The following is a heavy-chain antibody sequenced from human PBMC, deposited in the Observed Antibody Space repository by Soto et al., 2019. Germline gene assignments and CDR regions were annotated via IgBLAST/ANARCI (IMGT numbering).Heavy chain of an antibody. V-gene: IGHV4-31*03. CDR1: GDSISGGASF. CDR3: AKLSCTSSTCYFPGWFDP. J-gene: IGHJ5*02. CDR2: VYYSGSS. D-gene: IGHD2-2*01. Sequence: SETLSLTCTVSGDSISGGASFWSWIRQPPGKGLEWIANVYYSGSSYYNPSLRSRLTISVDTTKNQFSLQLKSMTAADTAVYYCAKLSCTSSTCYFPGWFDPWGQGALVTVSS.